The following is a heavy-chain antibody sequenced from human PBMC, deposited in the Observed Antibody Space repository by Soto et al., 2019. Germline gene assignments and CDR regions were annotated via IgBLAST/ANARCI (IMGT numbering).Heavy chain of an antibody. CDR3: ARGLRRQLLNWFDP. Sequence: SETLSLTCTVSGGSISSYYWSWIRQPPGKGLEWIGYIYYIGSTNYNPSLKSRVTISVDTSKNQFSLKLSSVTAADTAVYYCARGLRRQLLNWFDPWGQGTLVTV. V-gene: IGHV4-59*01. CDR2: IYYIGST. J-gene: IGHJ5*02. CDR1: GGSISSYY. D-gene: IGHD2-2*01.